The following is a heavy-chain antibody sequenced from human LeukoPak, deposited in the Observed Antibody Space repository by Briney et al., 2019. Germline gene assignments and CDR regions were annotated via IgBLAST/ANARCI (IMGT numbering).Heavy chain of an antibody. CDR3: AREGHYGDYYFDY. Sequence: GGSLRLSCVASGFTLSSYAMNWVRQAPGKGLEWVSYISSSSSTIYYADSVKGRFTISRDNAKNSLYLQMNSLRAEDTAVYYCAREGHYGDYYFDYWGQGTLVTVSS. CDR2: ISSSSSTI. CDR1: GFTLSSYA. V-gene: IGHV3-48*01. D-gene: IGHD4-17*01. J-gene: IGHJ4*02.